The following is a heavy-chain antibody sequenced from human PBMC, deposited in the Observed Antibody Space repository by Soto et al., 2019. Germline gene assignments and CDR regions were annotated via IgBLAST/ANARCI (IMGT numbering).Heavy chain of an antibody. J-gene: IGHJ4*02. D-gene: IGHD3-10*01. Sequence: QVQLQESGPGLVKPSETLSLTCTVSGGSISSYYWSWIRQPPGKGLEWIGYIYYSGSTNYNPSLKSRVTISVDTSKNQFSLKLSSVTAADTAVYYCARLSYSSGFDYWGQGTLVTVSS. CDR1: GGSISSYY. CDR2: IYYSGST. V-gene: IGHV4-59*08. CDR3: ARLSYSSGFDY.